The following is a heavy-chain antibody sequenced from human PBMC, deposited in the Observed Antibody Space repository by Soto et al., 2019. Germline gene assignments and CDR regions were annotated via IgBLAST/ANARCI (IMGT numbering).Heavy chain of an antibody. V-gene: IGHV3-21*01. CDR3: ARGVDYYDSYYYLRMDV. CDR2: ISSSTSYI. Sequence: EVQLVESGGGLVKPGGSLRLSCAASGFTFSSYSMNWVRQAPGKGLEWVSSISSSTSYIYYADSVKGRFTISRDNAKNLLYLQMNSLRGEETAVYYCARGVDYYDSYYYLRMDVWGQGTTVTVSS. J-gene: IGHJ6*02. D-gene: IGHD3-10*01. CDR1: GFTFSSYS.